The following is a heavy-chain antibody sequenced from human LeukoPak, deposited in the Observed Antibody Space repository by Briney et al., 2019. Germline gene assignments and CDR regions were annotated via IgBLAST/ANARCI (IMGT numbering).Heavy chain of an antibody. D-gene: IGHD6-19*01. CDR1: GFTFSDFY. J-gene: IGHJ6*03. Sequence: GGSLRPSCVASGFTFSDFYMSWMRQAPGKGLEWVSYISSGSTNVFYADSVKGRFTVSRDNAKNSLYLQMNSLRDEDTAVYYCARGDSSGPDYYYYMDVWGKGTTVTISS. V-gene: IGHV3-11*04. CDR2: ISSGSTNV. CDR3: ARGDSSGPDYYYYMDV.